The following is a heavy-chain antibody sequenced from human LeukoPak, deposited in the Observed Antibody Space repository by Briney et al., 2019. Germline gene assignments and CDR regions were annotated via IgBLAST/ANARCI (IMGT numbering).Heavy chain of an antibody. Sequence: AASVKVSCKASGGTFSSYAISWVRQAPGQGLEWMGGIIPIFGTANYAQKFQGRVTITADESTSTAYMELSSLRSEDTAVYYCARKGYSYVDNWFDPWGQGTLVTVSS. J-gene: IGHJ5*02. D-gene: IGHD5-18*01. CDR3: ARKGYSYVDNWFDP. CDR2: IIPIFGTA. V-gene: IGHV1-69*13. CDR1: GGTFSSYA.